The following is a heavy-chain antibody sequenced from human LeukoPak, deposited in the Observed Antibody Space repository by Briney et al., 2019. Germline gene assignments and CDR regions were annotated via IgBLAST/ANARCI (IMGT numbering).Heavy chain of an antibody. D-gene: IGHD3-3*01. CDR2: ISAYNGNT. CDR3: ARYYDFWSGYYTGSFDP. CDR1: GYTFTSYG. V-gene: IGHV1-18*01. Sequence: ASVTVSCTASGYTFTSYGISWVRQAPGQGLEWMGWISAYNGNTNYAQKLQGRVTMTTDTSTSTAYMELRSLRSDDTAVYYCARYYDFWSGYYTGSFDPWGQGTLVTVSS. J-gene: IGHJ5*02.